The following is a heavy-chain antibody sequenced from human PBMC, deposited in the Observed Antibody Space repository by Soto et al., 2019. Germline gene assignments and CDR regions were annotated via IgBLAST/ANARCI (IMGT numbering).Heavy chain of an antibody. J-gene: IGHJ5*02. D-gene: IGHD3-3*01. CDR2: IYHSGST. CDR3: AIVPGDFCSGYYSWFDP. Sequence: LSLTCAVSGGSISSGGYSWSWIRQPPGKGLEWIGYIYHSGSTYYHPSLKSRVTISVYRSKNQFSLKLSSVTAADTAVYYCAIVPGDFCSGYYSWFDPWGQGTLVTVSS. V-gene: IGHV4-30-2*01. CDR1: GGSISSGGYS.